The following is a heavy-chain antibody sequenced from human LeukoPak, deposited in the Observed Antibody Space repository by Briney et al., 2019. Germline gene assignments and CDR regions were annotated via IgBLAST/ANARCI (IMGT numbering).Heavy chain of an antibody. CDR1: GFTFSKNA. CDR2: ISGSGGGT. V-gene: IGHV3-23*01. D-gene: IGHD3-10*01. Sequence: PGGSLRLSCAASGFTFSKNAMTWVRQAPGKGLEWVSTISGSGGGTYSADSVKGRFTISRNNSKNTVYMQMNSLRADDTAAYYCAKASMVRGYGAWGQGTLVTVSS. J-gene: IGHJ5*02. CDR3: AKASMVRGYGA.